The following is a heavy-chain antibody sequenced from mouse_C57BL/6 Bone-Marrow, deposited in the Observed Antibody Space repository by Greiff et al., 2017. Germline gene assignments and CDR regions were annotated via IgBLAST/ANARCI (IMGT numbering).Heavy chain of an antibody. V-gene: IGHV1-61*01. CDR1: GYTFTSYW. D-gene: IGHD1-1*01. Sequence: VQLQQPGAELVRPGSSVKLSCKASGYTFTSYWMDWVKQRPGQGLEWIGNIYPSDSETHYNQKFKDKATLTVDKSSSTAYMQLSSLTSEDSAVYYCASRDSYALAMDYWGQGTSVTVSS. CDR3: ASRDSYALAMDY. CDR2: IYPSDSET. J-gene: IGHJ4*01.